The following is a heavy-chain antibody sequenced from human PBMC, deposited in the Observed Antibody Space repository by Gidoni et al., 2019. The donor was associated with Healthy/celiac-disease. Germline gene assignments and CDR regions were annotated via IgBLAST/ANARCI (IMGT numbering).Heavy chain of an antibody. CDR3: ARDLSSSWYDFDY. Sequence: QVQLVESGGGEVQRERSLRLPCAASGFTVRSYSMLWVRQAPGKGLEWVAVISYDGSNKYYADSVKGRFTISRDNSKNTLYLQMNSLRAEDTAVYYCARDLSSSWYDFDYWGQGTLVTVSS. J-gene: IGHJ4*02. V-gene: IGHV3-30*04. D-gene: IGHD6-13*01. CDR2: ISYDGSNK. CDR1: GFTVRSYS.